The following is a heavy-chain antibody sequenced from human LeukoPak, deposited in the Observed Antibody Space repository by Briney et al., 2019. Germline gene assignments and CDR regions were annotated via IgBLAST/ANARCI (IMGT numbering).Heavy chain of an antibody. D-gene: IGHD3-10*01. CDR3: AKSSYYYGSGSYSDNWFDP. CDR1: GFTFDDYA. CDR2: ISWNSGSI. V-gene: IGHV3-9*01. Sequence: PGGSLRLSCAASGFTFDDYAMHWVRQAPGKGLEWVSGISWNSGSIGYADSVKGRFTISRDNAKNSLYLQMNSLRAEDTALYYCAKSSYYYGSGSYSDNWFDPWGQGTLVTVSS. J-gene: IGHJ5*02.